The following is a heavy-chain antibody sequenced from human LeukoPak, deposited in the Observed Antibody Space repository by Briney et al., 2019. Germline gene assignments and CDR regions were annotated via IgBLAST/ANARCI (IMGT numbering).Heavy chain of an antibody. Sequence: PGGSLRLSCAASGLTFSTYSMNWVRQAPGKGLEWVSYISTSGTIYYADSVKGRFTISRDNAKNSLYLQMNSLRADDTAVYYCASQFSGWYMDYWGQGTLVTVSS. CDR1: GLTFSTYS. V-gene: IGHV3-48*04. D-gene: IGHD6-19*01. CDR2: ISTSGTI. J-gene: IGHJ4*02. CDR3: ASQFSGWYMDY.